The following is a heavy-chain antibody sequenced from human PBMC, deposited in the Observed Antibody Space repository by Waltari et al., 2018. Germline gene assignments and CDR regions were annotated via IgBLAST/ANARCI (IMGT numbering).Heavy chain of an antibody. CDR1: GYTFTSCD. J-gene: IGHJ5*02. V-gene: IGHV1-8*01. CDR2: MNPNSGNT. Sequence: QVQLVQSGAEVKKPGASVKVSCKASGYTFTSCDINWVRQATGQGLEWMGWMNPNSGNTGYAQKFQGRVTMTRNTSISTAYMELSSLRSEDMAVYYCARAKRDVHSSSWYWFDPWGQGTLVTVSS. D-gene: IGHD6-13*01. CDR3: ARAKRDVHSSSWYWFDP.